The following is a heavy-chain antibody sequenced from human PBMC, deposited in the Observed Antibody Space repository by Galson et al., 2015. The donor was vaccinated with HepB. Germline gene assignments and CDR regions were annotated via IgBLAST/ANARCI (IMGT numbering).Heavy chain of an antibody. Sequence: SVKVSCKASGYTFTSYGISWVRQAPGQGLEWMGWISAYNGNTNYAQKLQGRVTMTTDTSTSTAYMELRSLRSDDTAVYYCARDIVVVPAAICCAFDIWGQGTMVTVSS. CDR1: GYTFTSYG. D-gene: IGHD2-2*01. J-gene: IGHJ3*02. V-gene: IGHV1-18*04. CDR2: ISAYNGNT. CDR3: ARDIVVVPAAICCAFDI.